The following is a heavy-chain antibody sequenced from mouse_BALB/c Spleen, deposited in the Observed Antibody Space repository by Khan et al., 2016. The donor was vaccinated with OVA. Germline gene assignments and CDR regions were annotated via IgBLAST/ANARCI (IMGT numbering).Heavy chain of an antibody. V-gene: IGHV7-3*02. CDR3: ARVDYGYGFAY. Sequence: EVKREESGGGLVEPGGSLRLSCATSGFTFSDYYMSWVRQPPGKALEWLGFIRKKASGYTTEYSASVKGRFTISRDNSQSILYLQMNSLRAEDSATSYCARVDYGYGFAYWGQGTLVTVSA. CDR1: GFTFSDYY. J-gene: IGHJ3*01. D-gene: IGHD1-2*01. CDR2: IRKKASGYTT.